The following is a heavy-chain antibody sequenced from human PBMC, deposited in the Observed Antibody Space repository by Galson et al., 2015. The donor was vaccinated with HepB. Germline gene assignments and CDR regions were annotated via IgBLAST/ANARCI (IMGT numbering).Heavy chain of an antibody. CDR3: TWGPWMQSDGYIFDY. V-gene: IGHV3-15*01. D-gene: IGHD5-18*01. CDR2: LKSKTDGGTT. CDR1: GFTFSYAW. Sequence: SLRLSCAASGFTFSYAWMSWVRQAPGRGLEWVGRLKSKTDGGTTDYAAPVKGRFTISRDDSKNTLYLQMNSLKAEDTAVYYCTWGPWMQSDGYIFDYWGQGTLVTVSS. J-gene: IGHJ4*02.